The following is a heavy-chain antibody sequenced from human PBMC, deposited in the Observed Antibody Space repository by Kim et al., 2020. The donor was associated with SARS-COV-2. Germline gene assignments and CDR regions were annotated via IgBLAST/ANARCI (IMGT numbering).Heavy chain of an antibody. CDR3: TRVGRYDILTGYGGGDY. J-gene: IGHJ4*02. CDR2: IRSKAYGGTT. V-gene: IGHV3-49*04. D-gene: IGHD3-9*01. Sequence: GGSLRLSCTASGFTFGDYAMSWVRQAPGKGLEWVGFIRSKAYGGTTEYAASVKGRFTISRDDSKSIAYLQMNSLKTEDTAVYYCTRVGRYDILTGYGGGDYWGQGTLVTVSS. CDR1: GFTFGDYA.